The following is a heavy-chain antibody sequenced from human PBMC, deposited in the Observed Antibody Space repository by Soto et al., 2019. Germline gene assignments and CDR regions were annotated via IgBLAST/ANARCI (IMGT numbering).Heavy chain of an antibody. Sequence: PGGSLRLSCAASGFTFSSYAMHWVRQAPGKGLEWVAVIWYDGSNKYYADSVKGRFTISRDNSKNTLYLQMNSLRAEDTAVYYCARDSDWFDPWGQGTLVTVSS. CDR3: ARDSDWFDP. CDR1: GFTFSSYA. V-gene: IGHV3-33*08. J-gene: IGHJ5*02. CDR2: IWYDGSNK.